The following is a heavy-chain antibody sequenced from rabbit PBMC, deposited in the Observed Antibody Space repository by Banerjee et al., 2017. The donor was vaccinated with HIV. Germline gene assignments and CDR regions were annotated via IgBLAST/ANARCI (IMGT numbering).Heavy chain of an antibody. V-gene: IGHV1S45*01. Sequence: QEQLKESGGGLVTPGGTLTLTCTASGFTVSRYHICWVRQAPGKGLEWIACINTISGDTVYATWAKGRFTISKASWTTVTLQMTSLTAADTATYFCARDDYGVMWLDLWGPGTLVTVS. CDR3: ARDDYGVMWLDL. CDR2: INTISGDT. D-gene: IGHD2-1*01. CDR1: GFTVSRYH. J-gene: IGHJ5*01.